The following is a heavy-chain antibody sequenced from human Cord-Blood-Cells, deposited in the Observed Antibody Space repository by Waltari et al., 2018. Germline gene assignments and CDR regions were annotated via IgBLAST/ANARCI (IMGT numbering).Heavy chain of an antibody. D-gene: IGHD6-13*01. CDR2: ISGSGGST. CDR1: GFNFSCDA. Sequence: EVQLLESGGGLVQPGGSPILSCAASGFNFSCDAMSWVRRSPGKGLEWFSAISGSGGSTYYADSVKGRFTISRDNSKNTLYLQMNSLRAEDTAVYYCAKFGSSSWHDAFDIWGQGTMVTVSS. V-gene: IGHV3-23*01. J-gene: IGHJ3*02. CDR3: AKFGSSSWHDAFDI.